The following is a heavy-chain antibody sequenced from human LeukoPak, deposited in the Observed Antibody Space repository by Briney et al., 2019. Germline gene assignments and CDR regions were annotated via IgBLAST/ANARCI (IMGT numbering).Heavy chain of an antibody. Sequence: SETLSLTCTVSGGSISSSSYYWGWIRQPPGKGLEWIGSIYCSGSTYYNPSLKSRVTISVDASKNQFSLKLSSVTAADTAVYYCARPVGYSSGFDAFDIWGQGTMVTVSS. J-gene: IGHJ3*02. CDR1: GGSISSSSYY. CDR2: IYCSGST. D-gene: IGHD6-19*01. CDR3: ARPVGYSSGFDAFDI. V-gene: IGHV4-39*01.